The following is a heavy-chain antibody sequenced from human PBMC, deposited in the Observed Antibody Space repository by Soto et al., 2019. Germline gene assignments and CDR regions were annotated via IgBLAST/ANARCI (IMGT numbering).Heavy chain of an antibody. J-gene: IGHJ6*02. Sequence: SVKVSCKASGGTFSSYAISWVRQAPGQGLEWMGGIIPIFGTANYAQKFQGRVTITADESTSTAYMELSSLRSEDTAVYYCARDERGAAAATYYYGMDVWGQGITVTVSS. CDR1: GGTFSSYA. CDR3: ARDERGAAAATYYYGMDV. V-gene: IGHV1-69*13. D-gene: IGHD6-25*01. CDR2: IIPIFGTA.